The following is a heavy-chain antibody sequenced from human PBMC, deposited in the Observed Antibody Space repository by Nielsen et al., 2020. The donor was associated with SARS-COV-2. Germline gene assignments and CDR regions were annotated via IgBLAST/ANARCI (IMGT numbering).Heavy chain of an antibody. Sequence: GGSLRLSCAASGFTFSSYWMSWVRQAPGKGLEWVANIKQDGSEKYYVDSVKGRFTISRDNAKNSLYLQMNSLRAEDTAVYYCARDIVVGATPRTMDVWGQGTTVTVSS. D-gene: IGHD1-26*01. CDR2: IKQDGSEK. CDR1: GFTFSSYW. V-gene: IGHV3-7*03. J-gene: IGHJ6*02. CDR3: ARDIVVGATPRTMDV.